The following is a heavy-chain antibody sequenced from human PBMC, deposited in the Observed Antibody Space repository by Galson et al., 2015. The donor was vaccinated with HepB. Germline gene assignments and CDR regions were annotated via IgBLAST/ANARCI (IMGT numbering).Heavy chain of an antibody. CDR2: ISYDESNK. J-gene: IGHJ6*02. CDR3: ARGGGLLTGYRGMDV. Sequence: SLRLSCAASGISLIEHTIYWVRQAPGKGLEWVAVISYDESNKLCADSVKGRSTISRDISKNTLYLQMNSLRVEDTALYFCARGGGLLTGYRGMDVWGQGTTVTVSS. D-gene: IGHD3-9*01. V-gene: IGHV3-33*05. CDR1: GISLIEHT.